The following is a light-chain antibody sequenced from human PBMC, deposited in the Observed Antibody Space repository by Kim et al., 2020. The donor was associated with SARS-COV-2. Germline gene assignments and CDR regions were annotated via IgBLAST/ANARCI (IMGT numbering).Light chain of an antibody. CDR2: SAS. Sequence: DIQMTQSPSSLSASIGDRVTITCRASQRISAYLNWYQQKPGKAPKLLISSASDVRSGIPSRFNGSGSGTEFTLTINGLRPEDFAVYYCQQTHSLPLTFGAGTKVDIK. V-gene: IGKV1-39*01. CDR1: QRISAY. J-gene: IGKJ4*01. CDR3: QQTHSLPLT.